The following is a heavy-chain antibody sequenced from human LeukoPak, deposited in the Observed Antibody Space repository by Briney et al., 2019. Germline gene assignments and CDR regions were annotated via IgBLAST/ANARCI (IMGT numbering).Heavy chain of an antibody. CDR1: GYTLTELS. V-gene: IGHV1-24*01. CDR2: FDPEDGET. Sequence: GASVKVSYKVSGYTLTELSMHWVRQAPGKGLEWMGGFDPEDGETICAQKFQGRVTMTEDTSTDTAYMELSSLRSEDTAVYYCATGLMVRGVLDAFDIWGQGTMVTVSS. J-gene: IGHJ3*02. D-gene: IGHD3-10*01. CDR3: ATGLMVRGVLDAFDI.